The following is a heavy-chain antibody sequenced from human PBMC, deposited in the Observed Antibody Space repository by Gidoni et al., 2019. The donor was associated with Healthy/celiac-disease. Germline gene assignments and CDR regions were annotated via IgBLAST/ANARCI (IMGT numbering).Heavy chain of an antibody. J-gene: IGHJ5*02. V-gene: IGHV1-69*04. CDR3: AGGIAVAPNWLDP. D-gene: IGHD6-19*01. CDR2: IIPILGIA. CDR1: GGPFSRYA. Sequence: QVQLVQSGAEVKKPGSSVKVSCKASGGPFSRYAISWVRQAPVQGLEWMGRIIPILGIANYAQKFQGRVMITADKSTSTAYMELSSLRSEDTAVYYCAGGIAVAPNWLDPWGQGTLGTVSS.